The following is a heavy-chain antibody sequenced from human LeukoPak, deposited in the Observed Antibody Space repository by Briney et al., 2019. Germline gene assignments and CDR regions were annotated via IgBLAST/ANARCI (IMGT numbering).Heavy chain of an antibody. CDR3: ARGSAPGTGPPSLDS. J-gene: IGHJ4*02. Sequence: PSETLSLTCSVSGGSIGKYHWTWIRQPPGKRLEWIGYVYYTGNLNYNPSLDHRVSLSIDTSKNQFSLSLSSVTAADSAGYYCARGSAPGTGPPSLDSWGQGTLVTVSS. V-gene: IGHV4-59*01. D-gene: IGHD6-13*01. CDR2: VYYTGNL. CDR1: GGSIGKYH.